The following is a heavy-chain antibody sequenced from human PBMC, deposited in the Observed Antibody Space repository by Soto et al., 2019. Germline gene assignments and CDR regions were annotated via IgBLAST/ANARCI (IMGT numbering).Heavy chain of an antibody. CDR1: GFTFSSYW. CDR2: IKQDGSEK. CDR3: ARHSSSTKTVYYFDY. J-gene: IGHJ4*02. V-gene: IGHV3-7*01. D-gene: IGHD6-6*01. Sequence: GGSLRLSCAASGFTFSSYWMSWVHQAPGKGLEWVANIKQDGSEKYYVDSVKGRFTISRDNAKNSLYLQMNSLRAEDTAVYYCARHSSSTKTVYYFDYWGQGTLVTVSS.